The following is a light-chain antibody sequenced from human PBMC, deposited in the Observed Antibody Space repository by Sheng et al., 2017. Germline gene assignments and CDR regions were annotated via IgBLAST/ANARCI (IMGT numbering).Light chain of an antibody. Sequence: EIVLTQSPATLSLSPGERATLSCRATQSISSYLAWYQQKPGQAPRLLIYDASNRATGIPARFSGSVSGTDFTLTISRLEPEDFAVYYCQHYDSPSYTFGQGTKLE. V-gene: IGKV3-11*01. CDR3: QHYDSPSYT. CDR2: DAS. J-gene: IGKJ2*01. CDR1: QSISSY.